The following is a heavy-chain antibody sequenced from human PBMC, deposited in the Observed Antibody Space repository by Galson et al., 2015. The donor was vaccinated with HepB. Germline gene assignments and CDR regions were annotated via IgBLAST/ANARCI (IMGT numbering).Heavy chain of an antibody. CDR2: INHSGST. J-gene: IGHJ5*02. Sequence: LSLTCAVYGGSFSGYYWSWIRQPPGKGLEWIGEINHSGSTNYNPSLKSRVTISVDTSKNQFSLKLSSVTAADTAVYYCARRSCSGGSCYHNWFDPWGQGTLVTVSS. CDR3: ARRSCSGGSCYHNWFDP. D-gene: IGHD2-15*01. CDR1: GGSFSGYY. V-gene: IGHV4-34*01.